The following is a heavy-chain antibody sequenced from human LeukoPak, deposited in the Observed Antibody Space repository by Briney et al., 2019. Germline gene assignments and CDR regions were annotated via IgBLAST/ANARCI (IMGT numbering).Heavy chain of an antibody. D-gene: IGHD2-21*01. V-gene: IGHV3-7*01. CDR2: IKQDGSEK. J-gene: IGHJ4*02. CDR3: ARHIGTYYDY. CDR1: GFTFSSFD. Sequence: RGSLRLSCAASGFTFSSFDMNWVRQAPGKGLEWVANIKQDGSEKYYVDSVKGRFTISRDNAKNSLYLQMNSLRAEDTAVYYCARHIGTYYDYWGQGTLVTVSS.